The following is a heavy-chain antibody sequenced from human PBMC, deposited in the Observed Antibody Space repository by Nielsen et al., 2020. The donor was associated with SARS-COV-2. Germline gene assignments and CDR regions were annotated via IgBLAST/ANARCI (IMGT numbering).Heavy chain of an antibody. D-gene: IGHD2-2*01. V-gene: IGHV4-30-4*01. J-gene: IGHJ6*02. Sequence: SETLSLTCTVSGGSISSGDYYWSWIRQPPGKGLEWIGYIYYSGSTNYNPSLKSRVTISVDTSKNQFSLKLSSVTAADTALYYCARGVPAAQGDYYYYGMDVWGQGTTVTVSS. CDR3: ARGVPAAQGDYYYYGMDV. CDR2: IYYSGST. CDR1: GGSISSGDYY.